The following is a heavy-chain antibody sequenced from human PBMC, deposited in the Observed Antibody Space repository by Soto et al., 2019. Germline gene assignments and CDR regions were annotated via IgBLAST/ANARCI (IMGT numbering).Heavy chain of an antibody. Sequence: ASVKVSCKASGYTFTGYYLHWVRQAPGQGPEWVGKIDPDSGDTDQSQKFQGRVTLTRHTAIDTAYMELTRLTLDDTAIYYCARGPLEWGQGTLVTVSS. CDR3: ARGPLE. J-gene: IGHJ4*02. CDR2: IDPDSGDT. CDR1: GYTFTGYY. V-gene: IGHV1-2*02.